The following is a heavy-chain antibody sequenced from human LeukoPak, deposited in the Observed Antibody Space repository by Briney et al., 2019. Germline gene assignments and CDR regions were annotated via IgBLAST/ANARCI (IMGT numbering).Heavy chain of an antibody. Sequence: GGSLRLSCAASGFTLSNAWMSWVRQAPGKGLEWVGRIKSKTDGGTTDYAAPVKGRFTISRDDSKNTLYLQMNSLKTEDTAVYYCTTDLWFGELSVDYWGQGTLVTVSS. CDR1: GFTLSNAW. CDR2: IKSKTDGGTT. J-gene: IGHJ4*02. D-gene: IGHD3-10*01. V-gene: IGHV3-15*01. CDR3: TTDLWFGELSVDY.